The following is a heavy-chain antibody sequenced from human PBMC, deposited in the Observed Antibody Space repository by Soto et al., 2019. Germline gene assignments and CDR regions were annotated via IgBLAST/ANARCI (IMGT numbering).Heavy chain of an antibody. V-gene: IGHV3-74*01. CDR2: INRDGRIT. D-gene: IGHD6-19*01. J-gene: IGHJ4*02. CDR1: GSTFSSYW. CDR3: VNRRGWNYFDY. Sequence: EVQLVESGGGLVQPGGSLRLSCAASGSTFSSYWMHWVRQAPGKGLVWVSRINRDGRITSYADSVKGRFTISRDNAKNTLYLQMTSLRVEGTAVYYCVNRRGWNYFDYWGQGTLVNVSS.